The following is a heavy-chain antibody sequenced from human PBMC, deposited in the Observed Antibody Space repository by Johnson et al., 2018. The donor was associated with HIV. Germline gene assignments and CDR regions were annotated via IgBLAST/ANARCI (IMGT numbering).Heavy chain of an antibody. J-gene: IGHJ3*02. CDR2: ISWNSGSI. CDR3: ARDPIGGAFDI. CDR1: GFTFDDYA. D-gene: IGHD3-16*01. V-gene: IGHV3-9*01. Sequence: VQLVESGGGLVQPGRTLRLSCTASGFTFDDYAMHWVRQAPGKGLEWVSGISWNSGSIAYADSVKGRFTISRDNAKNSLYLQMNNLRVEDTAVYYCARDPIGGAFDIWGQGTMVIVSS.